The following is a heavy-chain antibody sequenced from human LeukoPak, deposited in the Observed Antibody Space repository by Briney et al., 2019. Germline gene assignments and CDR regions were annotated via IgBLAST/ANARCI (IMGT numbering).Heavy chain of an antibody. CDR2: ISSSGRTI. CDR3: ARGGIGEL. Sequence: GGSLRLSCVGSGFIFSSYEMSWVRQAPGKGPEWISHISSSGRTIDYADSVKGRFSISRDNDKSSLSLQMNSLRAEDTAVYFCARGGIGELWGQGTRVAVSS. CDR1: GFIFSSYE. V-gene: IGHV3-48*03. J-gene: IGHJ4*02. D-gene: IGHD3-10*01.